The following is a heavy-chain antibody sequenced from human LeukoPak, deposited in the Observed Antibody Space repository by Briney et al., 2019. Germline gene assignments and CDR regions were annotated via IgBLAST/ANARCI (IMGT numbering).Heavy chain of an antibody. J-gene: IGHJ6*03. V-gene: IGHV4-59*01. CDR1: GGSISGYY. Sequence: PSETLSLTCTVSGGSISGYYWSWIRQPPGKGLEWIGDIYYSGSTNYNPSLKSRVTISVDTSKNQFSLKLSSVTAADTAVYYCARTARDHYYYYYYMDVWGKGTTVTVSS. D-gene: IGHD3-10*01. CDR2: IYYSGST. CDR3: ARTARDHYYYYYYMDV.